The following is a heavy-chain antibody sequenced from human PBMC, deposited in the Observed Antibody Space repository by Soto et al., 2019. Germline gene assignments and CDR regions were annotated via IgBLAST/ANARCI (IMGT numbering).Heavy chain of an antibody. J-gene: IGHJ4*02. CDR2: MNPRSGNT. CDR1: GYTFTSYD. D-gene: IGHD4-17*01. Sequence: QVHLVQSGAEVKKPGASVKVSCKASGYTFTSYDINWVRQATGQGLEWMGWMNPRSGNTGYAQKLQGRVTMTSNTYITTAYIELSSLRSEDTAVYYCARTLYRDHVDYWGQGTLVTVSS. V-gene: IGHV1-8*01. CDR3: ARTLYRDHVDY.